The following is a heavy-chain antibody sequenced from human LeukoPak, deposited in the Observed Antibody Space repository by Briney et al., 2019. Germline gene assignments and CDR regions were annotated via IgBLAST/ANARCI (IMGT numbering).Heavy chain of an antibody. V-gene: IGHV1-24*01. Sequence: GASVKVSCTVSGYTLTELSMHWVRQAPGKGLEWMGGFDPEDGETIYAQKFQGRVTMTEDTSTDTAYMELSSLRSEDTAVYYCATAHPLLWFGELFSYWGQGTLVTVSS. D-gene: IGHD3-10*01. CDR2: FDPEDGET. J-gene: IGHJ4*02. CDR3: ATAHPLLWFGELFSY. CDR1: GYTLTELS.